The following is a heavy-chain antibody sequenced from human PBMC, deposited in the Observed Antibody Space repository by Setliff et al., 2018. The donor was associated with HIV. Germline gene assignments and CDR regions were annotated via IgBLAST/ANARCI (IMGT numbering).Heavy chain of an antibody. V-gene: IGHV4-59*01. Sequence: PSETLSLTCTVSGGSISSYCWSWIRQPPGKGLEWIGYIYYSGSTNYNPSLKSRVTISVDTSKNQFSLKLSSVTAADTAVYYCARGRRSTSSYYYYYYMDVWGKGTTVTVSS. CDR1: GGSISSYC. J-gene: IGHJ6*03. CDR2: IYYSGST. CDR3: ARGRRSTSSYYYYYYMDV. D-gene: IGHD2-2*01.